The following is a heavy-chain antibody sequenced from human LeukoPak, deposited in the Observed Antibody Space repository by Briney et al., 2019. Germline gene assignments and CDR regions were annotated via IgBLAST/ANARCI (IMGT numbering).Heavy chain of an antibody. CDR2: ISYDGSNK. CDR1: GFTFSSYA. CDR3: ARDQDDFWSGSDY. Sequence: PPGRSLRLSCAASGFTFSSYAMRWVRQAPGKGLEWVAVISYDGSNKYYADSVKGRFTISRDNSKNTLYLQMNSLRAEDTAVYYCARDQDDFWSGSDYWGQGTLVTVSS. J-gene: IGHJ4*02. D-gene: IGHD3-3*01. V-gene: IGHV3-30*04.